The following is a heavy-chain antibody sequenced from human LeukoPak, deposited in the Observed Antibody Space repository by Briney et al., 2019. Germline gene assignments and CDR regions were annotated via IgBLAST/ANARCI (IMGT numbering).Heavy chain of an antibody. CDR2: IIPIFGTA. CDR1: GGTFSSYA. Sequence: SGRVSCKASGGTFSSYAISWVRQAPGQGLEWMGGIIPIFGTANYAQKFQGRVTISADESTSTAYMELSSLRSEDTAVYYCARDVVILRITMVRGGWFDPWGQGTLVTVS. J-gene: IGHJ5*02. CDR3: ARDVVILRITMVRGGWFDP. D-gene: IGHD3-10*01. V-gene: IGHV1-69*01.